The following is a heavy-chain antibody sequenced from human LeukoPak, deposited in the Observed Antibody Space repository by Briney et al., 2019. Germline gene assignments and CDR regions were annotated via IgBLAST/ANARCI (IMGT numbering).Heavy chain of an antibody. CDR3: ARDRGYYDSRHFDY. CDR2: IYHSGST. V-gene: IGHV4-4*02. Sequence: SGTLSLTCAVSGGSISSSNWWSWVRQPPGKGLEWIGEIYHSGSTYYNPSLKSRVTISVDTSKNQFSLKLSSVAAADTAVYYCARDRGYYDSRHFDYWGQGTLVTVSS. D-gene: IGHD3-22*01. J-gene: IGHJ4*02. CDR1: GGSISSSNW.